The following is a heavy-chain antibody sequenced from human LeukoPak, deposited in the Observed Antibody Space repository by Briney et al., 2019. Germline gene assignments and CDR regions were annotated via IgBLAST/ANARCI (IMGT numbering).Heavy chain of an antibody. CDR2: LSYDGSNE. J-gene: IGHJ4*02. CDR3: AGSWFYRDYFEY. CDR1: GFPFSSYG. Sequence: AGGSLRLSCAASGFPFSSYGMHWVRQAPGKGLEWVAVLSYDGSNEYYADSVKGRFTISRDNSKNTLYLQMNSLRVEDTAVYYCAGSWFYRDYFEYWGQRTLVTVPS. D-gene: IGHD3-10*01. V-gene: IGHV3-30*03.